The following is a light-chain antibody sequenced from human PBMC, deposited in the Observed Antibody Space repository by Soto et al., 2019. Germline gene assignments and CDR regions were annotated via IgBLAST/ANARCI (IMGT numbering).Light chain of an antibody. CDR1: QSISSW. V-gene: IGKV1-5*01. Sequence: DIQMTQSPSTLSASVGDRVTITCRASQSISSWLARYQQKPGKAPKLLIYDASSLESGVPSRFSGSGSGTEFTLTISSLQPDDFATYYCQQYNSYSLLTFGGGTKVEIK. CDR2: DAS. J-gene: IGKJ4*01. CDR3: QQYNSYSLLT.